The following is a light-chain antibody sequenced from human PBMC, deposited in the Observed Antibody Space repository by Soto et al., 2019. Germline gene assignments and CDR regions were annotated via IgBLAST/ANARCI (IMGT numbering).Light chain of an antibody. V-gene: IGKV3-15*01. Sequence: EIVVTQSPATLSVSPGERVTLSCRASQSVSSSLAWYQQRPGQAPRLLIYDTSTRAAGIAARFSGSGSGTEFTLTISSLQSEDFSVYYCQQYVHCPPGTVRQGTNV. J-gene: IGKJ1*01. CDR3: QQYVHCPPGT. CDR1: QSVSSS. CDR2: DTS.